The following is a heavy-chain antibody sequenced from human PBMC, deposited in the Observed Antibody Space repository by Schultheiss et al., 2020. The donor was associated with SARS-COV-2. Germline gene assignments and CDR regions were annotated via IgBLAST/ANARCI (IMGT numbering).Heavy chain of an antibody. Sequence: SETLSLTCTVSGGSISSSSYYWGWIRQPPEKGLEWIGSIYSSGTTYYNPSLKSRVTISEDTSKNQFSLKLNSVTAADAAVYYCARGLRYGDYPESPGVFDYWGQGALVTVSS. CDR3: ARGLRYGDYPESPGVFDY. CDR1: GGSISSSSYY. D-gene: IGHD4-17*01. CDR2: IYSSGTT. V-gene: IGHV4-39*01. J-gene: IGHJ4*02.